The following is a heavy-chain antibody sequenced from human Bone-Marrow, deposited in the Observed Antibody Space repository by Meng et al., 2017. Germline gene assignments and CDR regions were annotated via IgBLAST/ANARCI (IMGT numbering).Heavy chain of an antibody. CDR2: INQDGSEK. V-gene: IGHV3-7*01. J-gene: IGHJ4*02. Sequence: GGSLRLSCAVSGFTFSNYWMSWVRQAPGKGLEWLDRINQDGSEKYYVDSVRGRFTISRDNAKTSLYLQTNSVRAEDTAVYYCARDSRPTYWGQGTLVTVSS. CDR3: ARDSRPTY. D-gene: IGHD3-16*01. CDR1: GFTFSNYW.